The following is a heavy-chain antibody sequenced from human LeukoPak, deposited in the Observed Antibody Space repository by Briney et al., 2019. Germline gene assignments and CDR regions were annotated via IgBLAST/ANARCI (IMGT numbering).Heavy chain of an antibody. CDR3: ARDLWLSLPYYSYGMDV. CDR1: GYTFTSYG. Sequence: RRASVKVSCKASGYTFTSYGISWVRQAPGQGLEWMGWISAYNGNTNYAQKLQGRVTMTTDTSTSAAYMELRSLRSDDTAVYYCARDLWLSLPYYSYGMDVWGQGTTVTVSS. D-gene: IGHD3-22*01. CDR2: ISAYNGNT. J-gene: IGHJ6*02. V-gene: IGHV1-18*01.